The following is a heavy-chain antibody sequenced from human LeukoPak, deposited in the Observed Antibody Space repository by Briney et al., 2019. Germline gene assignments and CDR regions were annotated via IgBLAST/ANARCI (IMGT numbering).Heavy chain of an antibody. D-gene: IGHD3-10*01. J-gene: IGHJ4*02. Sequence: GESLKISCKASGYTFTNYWIGWVRQMPGKGLEWIGTIYPGDSDTRYSPSFQGQVTISADKSISTAYLQWSSLRASDTAMYYCARARTMVRGAATSFDYWGQGTLVTVSS. CDR3: ARARTMVRGAATSFDY. CDR1: GYTFTNYW. CDR2: IYPGDSDT. V-gene: IGHV5-51*01.